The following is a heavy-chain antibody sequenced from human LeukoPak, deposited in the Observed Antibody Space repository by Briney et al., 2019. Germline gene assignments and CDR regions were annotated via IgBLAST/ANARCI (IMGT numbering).Heavy chain of an antibody. V-gene: IGHV3-23*01. D-gene: IGHD5-12*01. J-gene: IGHJ4*02. CDR1: GFSISNSA. CDR3: AKGAYDYIEMGYFDY. Sequence: GGSLRLSCAASGFSISNSAMSWVRQAPGKGLEGVSLIVASSGSTFYADSVKGRFTISRDSYKNTLYLQMNSLRAEDMAVYYCAKGAYDYIEMGYFDYWGRGTLVTVSS. CDR2: IVASSGST.